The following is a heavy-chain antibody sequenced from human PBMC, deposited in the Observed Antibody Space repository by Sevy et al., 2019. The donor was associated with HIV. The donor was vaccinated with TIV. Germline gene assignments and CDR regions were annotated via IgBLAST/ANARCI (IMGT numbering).Heavy chain of an antibody. D-gene: IGHD3-3*01. J-gene: IGHJ4*02. CDR1: GFTFSSYA. CDR3: AKDRGFGVVIKLDY. Sequence: GGSMRLSCAASGFTFSSYAMSWVRQAPGKGLEWVSAISGSGGSTYYADSVKGRFTISRDNSKNTLYLQMNSLRAEDTAVYYCAKDRGFGVVIKLDYWGQGTLVTVSS. V-gene: IGHV3-23*01. CDR2: ISGSGGST.